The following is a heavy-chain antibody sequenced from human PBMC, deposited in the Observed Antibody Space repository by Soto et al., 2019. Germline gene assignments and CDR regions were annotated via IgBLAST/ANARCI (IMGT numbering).Heavy chain of an antibody. CDR2: IYWDDDK. Sequence: SGPTLVNPTQTLTLTCTFSGFSLSTSGVGVGWIRQPPGKALEWLALIYWDDDKRYSPSLKSRLTITKDTSKNQVVLTMTNMDPVDTATYYCAHFGYSYGPRTYYYMDGWGKGTTVTVSS. D-gene: IGHD5-18*01. CDR3: AHFGYSYGPRTYYYMDG. J-gene: IGHJ6*03. CDR1: GFSLSTSGVG. V-gene: IGHV2-5*02.